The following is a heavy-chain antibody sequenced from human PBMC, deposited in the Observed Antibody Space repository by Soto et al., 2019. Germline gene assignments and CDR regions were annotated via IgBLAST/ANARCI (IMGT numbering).Heavy chain of an antibody. V-gene: IGHV3-15*01. D-gene: IGHD3-3*01. CDR2: IKSKTDGGTT. CDR3: TTEIPVLRFLEWSQSPFTDYFDY. CDR1: GFTFSNAW. Sequence: GGSLRLSCAASGFTFSNAWMSWVRQAPGKGLEWVGRIKSKTDGGTTDYAAPVKGRFTISRDDSKNTLYLQMNSLKTEDTAVYYCTTEIPVLRFLEWSQSPFTDYFDYWGQGTLVTVSS. J-gene: IGHJ4*02.